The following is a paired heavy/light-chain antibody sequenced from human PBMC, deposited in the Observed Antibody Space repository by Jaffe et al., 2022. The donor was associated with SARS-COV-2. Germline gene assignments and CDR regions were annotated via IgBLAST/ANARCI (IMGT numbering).Light chain of an antibody. CDR1: SSNIGSNY. CDR3: AAWDDSRGVV. Sequence: QSVLTQPPSASGTPGQRVTISCSGSSSNIGSNYVYWYQQLPGTAPKLLIYRNNQRPSGVPDRFSGSKSGTSASLAISGLRSEDEADYYCAAWDDSRGVVFGGGTKLTVL. J-gene: IGLJ2*01. V-gene: IGLV1-47*01. CDR2: RNN.
Heavy chain of an antibody. CDR2: ISSSGSTI. CDR3: ASADSSLPDY. V-gene: IGHV3-11*01. D-gene: IGHD3-22*01. J-gene: IGHJ4*02. CDR1: GFTFSDYY. Sequence: QVQLVESGGGLVKPGGSLRLSCAASGFTFSDYYMSWIRQAPGKGLEWVSYISSSGSTIYYADSVKGRFTISRDNAKNSLYLQMNSLRAEDTAVYYCASADSSLPDYWGQGTLVTVSS.